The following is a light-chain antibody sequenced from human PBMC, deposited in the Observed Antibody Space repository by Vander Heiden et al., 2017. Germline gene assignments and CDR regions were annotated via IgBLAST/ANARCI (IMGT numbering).Light chain of an antibody. V-gene: IGLV1-40*01. CDR1: SSNIGSGYD. Sequence: QSVLTQPPSVSGAPGQRVTISCTGNSSNIGSGYDVNWYQQLPGTAPKLLIYGNTNRPSGVPDRFSGSKSGTSASLAITGLQAEDEADYYCQSYDSSLSGSVFGGGTKLTVL. J-gene: IGLJ3*02. CDR3: QSYDSSLSGSV. CDR2: GNT.